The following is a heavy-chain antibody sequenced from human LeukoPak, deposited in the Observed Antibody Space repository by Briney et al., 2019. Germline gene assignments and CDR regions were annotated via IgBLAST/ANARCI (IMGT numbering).Heavy chain of an antibody. CDR2: IIPIFGTA. V-gene: IGHV1-69*13. J-gene: IGHJ6*02. CDR1: GGTFSSYA. CDR3: ARSGPHPSLYYYYGMDV. D-gene: IGHD3-10*01. Sequence: SVKVSCKASGGTFSSYAISWVRQAPGQGLEWMGGIIPIFGTANYAQKFQGRVTITADESTSTAYMELSSLRSEDTAVYYCARSGPHPSLYYYYGMDVWGQGTTVTVPS.